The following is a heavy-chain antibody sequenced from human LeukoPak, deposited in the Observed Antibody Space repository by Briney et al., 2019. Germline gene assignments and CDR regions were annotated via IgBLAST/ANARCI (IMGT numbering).Heavy chain of an antibody. D-gene: IGHD3-22*01. Sequence: PGGSLRLSCAASGFTFSSYAMSWVSQAPGKGLEWVSAISGSGGSTYYADSVKGRFTISRDNSKNTLYLQMNSLRAEDTAVYYCARDGDSSGYLHYYYYGMDVWGQGTTVTVSS. CDR3: ARDGDSSGYLHYYYYGMDV. CDR2: ISGSGGST. CDR1: GFTFSSYA. V-gene: IGHV3-23*01. J-gene: IGHJ6*02.